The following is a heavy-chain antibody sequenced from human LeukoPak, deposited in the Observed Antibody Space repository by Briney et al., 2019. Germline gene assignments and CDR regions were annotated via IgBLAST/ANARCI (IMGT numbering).Heavy chain of an antibody. CDR2: IYSGGST. V-gene: IGHV3-53*01. CDR3: ARDIPYYDSDPLAFDI. J-gene: IGHJ3*02. CDR1: GFTVSSNY. D-gene: IGHD3-3*01. Sequence: PGGSLRLSCAASGFTVSSNYMSWVRQAPGKGLEWGSVIYSGGSTYYADSVKGRFTISRDNAKNSLYLQMNSLRAEDTAVYYCARDIPYYDSDPLAFDIWGQGTMVTVSS.